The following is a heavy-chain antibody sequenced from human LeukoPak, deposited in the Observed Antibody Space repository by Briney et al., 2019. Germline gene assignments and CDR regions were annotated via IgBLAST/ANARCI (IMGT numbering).Heavy chain of an antibody. Sequence: GGSLRLSCAASGFTFSSYSMNWVRQAPGKGLEWVSSISSSSSYIYYADSVKGRFTISRDNAKNSLCLQMNSLRAEDTAVYYCARDRSSSWYPEVWGKGTTVTVSS. CDR2: ISSSSSYI. V-gene: IGHV3-21*01. D-gene: IGHD6-13*01. CDR1: GFTFSSYS. CDR3: ARDRSSSWYPEV. J-gene: IGHJ6*04.